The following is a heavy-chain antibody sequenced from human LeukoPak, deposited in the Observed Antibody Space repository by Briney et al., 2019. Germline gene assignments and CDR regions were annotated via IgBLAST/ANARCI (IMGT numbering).Heavy chain of an antibody. CDR3: ARAGCSSTSCRDYDY. J-gene: IGHJ4*02. V-gene: IGHV4-61*02. Sequence: SQTLSLTCTVSGGSISSGTYYWSWIRQPAGKGLEWIGRIYTSGSTNYNPSLKSRVTMSVDTSKNQFSLKLSSATAADTAVYYCARAGCSSTSCRDYDYWGQGTLVTVSS. CDR2: IYTSGST. D-gene: IGHD2-2*01. CDR1: GGSISSGTYY.